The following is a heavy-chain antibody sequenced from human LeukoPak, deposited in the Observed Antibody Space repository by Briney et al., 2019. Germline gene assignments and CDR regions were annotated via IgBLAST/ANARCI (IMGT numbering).Heavy chain of an antibody. CDR2: IYPGDSDI. CDR1: GYSFSSYW. D-gene: IGHD1/OR15-1a*01. V-gene: IGHV5-51*01. J-gene: IGHJ2*01. Sequence: GESLKISCQVSGYSFSSYWIGWVRQIPGKGLEWMGIIYPGDSDIRHSPSFEGQVNISDDKSISTAYSQWSSLKASDTAMYYCARHRATVETNWYIDLWGRGNLVTVSS. CDR3: ARHRATVETNWYIDL.